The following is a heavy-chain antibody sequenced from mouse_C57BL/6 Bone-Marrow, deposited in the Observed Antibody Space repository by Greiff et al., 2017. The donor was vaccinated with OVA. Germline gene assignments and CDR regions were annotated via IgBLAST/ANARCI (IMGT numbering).Heavy chain of an antibody. CDR2: IDPENGDT. CDR1: GFNIKDDY. D-gene: IGHD1-3*01. CDR3: TTYELKGY. J-gene: IGHJ2*01. V-gene: IGHV14-4*01. Sequence: EVQLQQSGAELVRPWASVKLSCTASGFNIKDDYMHWVKQRPEQGLEWIGWIDPENGDTEYASKFQGKATITADTSSNTAYLQLSSLTSEDTAVYYCTTYELKGYWGQGTTLTVSS.